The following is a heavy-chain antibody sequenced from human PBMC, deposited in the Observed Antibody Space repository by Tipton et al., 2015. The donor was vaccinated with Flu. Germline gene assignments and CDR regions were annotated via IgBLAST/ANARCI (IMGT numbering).Heavy chain of an antibody. D-gene: IGHD3-3*01. CDR2: IYPGDSDT. J-gene: IGHJ6*02. V-gene: IGHV5-51*01. CDR1: GYSFTSYW. Sequence: VQLVQSGAEVKKPGESLKISCKGSGYSFTSYWIGWVRQMPGKGLEWMGIIYPGDSDTRYSPSFQGQVTISADKSISTAYLQWSSLKASDTAMYYCARHVFDYDFWSGSPAYYYYYGMDVWGQGTTVTVSS. CDR3: ARHVFDYDFWSGSPAYYYYYGMDV.